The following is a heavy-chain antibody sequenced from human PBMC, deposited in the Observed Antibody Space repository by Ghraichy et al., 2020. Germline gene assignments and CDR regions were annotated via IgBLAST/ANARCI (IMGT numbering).Heavy chain of an antibody. CDR2: ISGSGGST. CDR1: GFTFSSYA. D-gene: IGHD2-2*03. V-gene: IGHV3-23*01. CDR3: ASRGGYCSSTSCYGWVYYMDV. J-gene: IGHJ6*03. Sequence: GGSLRLSCVASGFTFSSYAMSWVRQAPGKGLEWVSAISGSGGSTYYADSVKGRFTISRDNSKNTLYLQMNSLRAEDTAVYYCASRGGYCSSTSCYGWVYYMDVWGKGTTVTVSS.